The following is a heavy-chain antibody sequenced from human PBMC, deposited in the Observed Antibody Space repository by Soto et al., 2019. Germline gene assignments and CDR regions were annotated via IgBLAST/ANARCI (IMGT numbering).Heavy chain of an antibody. Sequence: SETLSLTCTVSGDSISSNYCSWIRQPPGKGLEWIGYIYYSGNPTYNPSFKSRVTMSVDRSKNQFSLRLSSLTAADTAVYYCARVPDRWGQGTLVTVSS. CDR3: ARVPDR. D-gene: IGHD2-2*01. V-gene: IGHV4-59*08. CDR1: GDSISSNY. J-gene: IGHJ5*02. CDR2: IYYSGNP.